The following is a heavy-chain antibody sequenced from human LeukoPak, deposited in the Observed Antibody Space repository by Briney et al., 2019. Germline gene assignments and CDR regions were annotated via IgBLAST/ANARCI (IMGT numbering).Heavy chain of an antibody. D-gene: IGHD2-2*01. Sequence: SETLSLTCAVSGYSICSGYYWGWIRQPPGKGLEWIGTIYHSGSTYYNPSLKSRVTISVDTSKNQFSLKLSSVTAADTAVYYCARDLGEYQLPPLAYYYYGMDVWGKGTTVTVSS. J-gene: IGHJ6*04. V-gene: IGHV4-38-2*02. CDR1: GYSICSGYY. CDR2: IYHSGST. CDR3: ARDLGEYQLPPLAYYYYGMDV.